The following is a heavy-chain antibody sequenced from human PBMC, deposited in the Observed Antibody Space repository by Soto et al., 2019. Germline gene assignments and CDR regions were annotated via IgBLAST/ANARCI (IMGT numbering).Heavy chain of an antibody. CDR1: GFTFSSYA. CDR2: VSAGGDMT. D-gene: IGHD3-10*01. V-gene: IGHV3-23*01. J-gene: IGHJ6*02. CDR3: ARGDRGGSGSPASYYYSGLDV. Sequence: DVQLLESGGHLVQPGGSLRLSCAASGFTFSSYAMSWVRQAPGKGLEWVSSVSAGGDMTYYSDSVKGRFTISRDNSSNALFLQMNSLRIEDTALYYCARGDRGGSGSPASYYYSGLDVWGQGTTVTVS.